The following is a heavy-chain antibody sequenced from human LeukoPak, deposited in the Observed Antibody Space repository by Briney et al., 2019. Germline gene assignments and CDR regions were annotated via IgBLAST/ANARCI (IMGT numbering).Heavy chain of an antibody. CDR3: ARAEVSRLYYFYYMDV. CDR2: ISSDGSKS. CDR1: RFTFSRYA. J-gene: IGHJ6*03. V-gene: IGHV3-30*01. Sequence: PGGSLRLSCAASRFTFSRYAMHWVRQAPGKGLEWVAVISSDGSKSYYADSVKGRFTISRDNSKNTLSLQMNSLRAEDTAVYYCARAEVSRLYYFYYMDVWGTGTTVTVSS. D-gene: IGHD2-21*01.